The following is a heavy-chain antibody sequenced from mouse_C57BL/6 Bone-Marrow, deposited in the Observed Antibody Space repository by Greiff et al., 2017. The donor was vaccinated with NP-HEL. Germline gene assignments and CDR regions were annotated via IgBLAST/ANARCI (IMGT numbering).Heavy chain of an antibody. J-gene: IGHJ2*01. CDR3: ARSTGTWYFDY. CDR1: GYTFTSYG. CDR2: IYPRSGNT. D-gene: IGHD4-1*01. Sequence: VQLVESGAELARPGASVKLSCKASGYTFTSYGISWVKQRTGQGLEWIGEIYPRSGNTYYNEKFKGKATLTADKSSSTAYMELRSLTSEDSAVYFCARSTGTWYFDYWGQGTTLTVSS. V-gene: IGHV1-81*01.